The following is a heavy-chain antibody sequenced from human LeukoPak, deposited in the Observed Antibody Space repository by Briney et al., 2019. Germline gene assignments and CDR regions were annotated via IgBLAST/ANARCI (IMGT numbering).Heavy chain of an antibody. CDR3: AIEYSSSSSFDY. Sequence: SQTLSLTCTVSDGSISSGSYYWSWIRQPAGKGLEWIGRIYTSGSTNYNPSLKSRVTISVDTSKNQFSLKLSSVTAADTAVYYCAIEYSSSSSFDYWGQGTLVTVSS. CDR2: IYTSGST. D-gene: IGHD6-6*01. CDR1: DGSISSGSYY. V-gene: IGHV4-61*02. J-gene: IGHJ4*02.